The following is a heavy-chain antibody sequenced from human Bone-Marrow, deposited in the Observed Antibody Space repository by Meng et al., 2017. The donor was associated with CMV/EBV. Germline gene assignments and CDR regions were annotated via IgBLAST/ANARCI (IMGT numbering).Heavy chain of an antibody. Sequence: SQTLSLTCAVYGGSFSGYYWSWIRQPPGKGLEWIGEINHSGSTNYNPSLKSRVTISVDTSKNQFSLKLSSVTAADTAVYYCARPYRIAAAGFDYWGQGTLVTVSS. D-gene: IGHD6-13*01. CDR3: ARPYRIAAAGFDY. CDR1: GGSFSGYY. V-gene: IGHV4-34*01. CDR2: INHSGST. J-gene: IGHJ4*02.